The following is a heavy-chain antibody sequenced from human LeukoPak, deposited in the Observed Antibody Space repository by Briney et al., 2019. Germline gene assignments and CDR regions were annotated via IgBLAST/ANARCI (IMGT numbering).Heavy chain of an antibody. J-gene: IGHJ4*02. CDR1: GFTFSSYA. CDR2: ISYDGSNK. D-gene: IGHD5-12*01. Sequence: GGSLRLSCAASGFTFSSYAMHWVRQAPGKGLEWVAVISYDGSNKYYADSVKGRFTISRDNSKNTLYLQMNSLRAEDTAVYYCARAGYRGGFDYWGQGTLVTVSS. CDR3: ARAGYRGGFDY. V-gene: IGHV3-30-3*01.